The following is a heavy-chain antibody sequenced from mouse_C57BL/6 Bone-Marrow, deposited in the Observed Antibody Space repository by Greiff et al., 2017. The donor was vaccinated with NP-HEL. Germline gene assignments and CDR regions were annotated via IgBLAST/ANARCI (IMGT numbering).Heavy chain of an antibody. CDR2: ISSGGDYL. Sequence: EVKLVESGDGLVKPGGSLKLSCAASGFTFSSYALSWFRQTLEKRLEWFAYISSGGDYLYYAGTVKGRFPISRDNARNTLYLQMSSLKYEDTAMYYCTSLYYYGSRYYAMDYWGQGTSVTVSS. CDR3: TSLYYYGSRYYAMDY. J-gene: IGHJ4*01. V-gene: IGHV5-9-1*02. CDR1: GFTFSSYA. D-gene: IGHD1-1*01.